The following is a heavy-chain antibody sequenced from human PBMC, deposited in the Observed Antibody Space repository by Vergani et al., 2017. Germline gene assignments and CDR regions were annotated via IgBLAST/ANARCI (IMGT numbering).Heavy chain of an antibody. Sequence: QVQLVESAGGVVQPGGSLRLSCAASGFTFSNFGMHWIRQAPGKGLEWLAYIGKDVINTRYRDAVKGRFTVSRDNSKDILYLQMDSLRSEDTALYYCANYLRDSTDGLPDSWGPGTLVIVSS. CDR1: GFTFSNFG. J-gene: IGHJ4*02. CDR3: ANYLRDSTDGLPDS. CDR2: IGKDVINT. D-gene: IGHD2-21*02. V-gene: IGHV3-30*02.